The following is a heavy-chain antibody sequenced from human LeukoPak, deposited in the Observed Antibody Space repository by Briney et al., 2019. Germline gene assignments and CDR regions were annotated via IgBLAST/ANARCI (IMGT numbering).Heavy chain of an antibody. D-gene: IGHD3-22*01. J-gene: IGHJ4*02. Sequence: GASVKVSCKASGYTFTSYGISWVRQAPGQGLERMGWISAYNGNTNYAQKLQGRVTMTTDTSTSTAYMELRSLRSDDTAVYYCARDLAYYDSSGYPLFDYWGQGTLVTVSS. CDR1: GYTFTSYG. CDR3: ARDLAYYDSSGYPLFDY. V-gene: IGHV1-18*01. CDR2: ISAYNGNT.